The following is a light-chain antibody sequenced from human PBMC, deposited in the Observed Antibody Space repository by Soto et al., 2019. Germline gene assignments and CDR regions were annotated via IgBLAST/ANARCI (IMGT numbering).Light chain of an antibody. CDR1: ENIRHY. Sequence: DIQMAQSPSSLSASLGDRVTITCRASENIRHYLNWYQQKPGKAPTLLIYAASTLQSGVPSRFSGSGSGADFTLTISSLQPEDFATYYCQQYETFSGTFGPGTKVDIK. V-gene: IGKV1-39*01. CDR2: AAS. CDR3: QQYETFSGT. J-gene: IGKJ1*01.